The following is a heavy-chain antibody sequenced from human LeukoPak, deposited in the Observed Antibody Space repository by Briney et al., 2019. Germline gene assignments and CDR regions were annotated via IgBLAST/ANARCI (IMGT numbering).Heavy chain of an antibody. J-gene: IGHJ4*02. Sequence: ASVKVSCKASGYTFTTYDINWVRQASGQGLAWMGWMNPKTGSTAYAQKFQGRVTMTRDTSIDTAYLEMSSLTYEETAMYYCARVFGGREIGFWGQGTQVTVSS. CDR2: MNPKTGST. CDR1: GYTFTTYD. D-gene: IGHD3-3*01. CDR3: ARVFGGREIGF. V-gene: IGHV1-8*01.